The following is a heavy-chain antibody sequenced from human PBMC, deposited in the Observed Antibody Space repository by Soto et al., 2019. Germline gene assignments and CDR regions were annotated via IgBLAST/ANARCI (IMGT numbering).Heavy chain of an antibody. Sequence: SETLSLTCTVSGGSISSGPYSWGWIRQPPGNGLEWIGTFYYSGSTNYNPSLDSRVTISVDTSKNQFSLKVSSVTAADTAVYFCARSGYYYDASQGPNWFDPWGQGVLVT. J-gene: IGHJ5*02. CDR1: GGSISSGPYS. V-gene: IGHV4-39*07. D-gene: IGHD3-22*01. CDR2: FYYSGST. CDR3: ARSGYYYDASQGPNWFDP.